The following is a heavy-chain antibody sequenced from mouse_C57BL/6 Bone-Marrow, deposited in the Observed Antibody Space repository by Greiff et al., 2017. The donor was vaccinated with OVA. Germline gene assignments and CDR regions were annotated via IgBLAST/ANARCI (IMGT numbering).Heavy chain of an antibody. CDR2: SRNKANDYTT. Sequence: EVKLVESGGGLVQSGRSLRLSCATSGFTFSDFYMEWVRQAPGKGLEWIAASRNKANDYTTEYSASVKGRFIVSRDPSQSILYLQRNALRAEGTASYYGARGNWDGGYYDYWGQGTTLTVSS. CDR3: ARGNWDGGYYDY. D-gene: IGHD4-1*01. V-gene: IGHV7-1*01. J-gene: IGHJ2*01. CDR1: GFTFSDFY.